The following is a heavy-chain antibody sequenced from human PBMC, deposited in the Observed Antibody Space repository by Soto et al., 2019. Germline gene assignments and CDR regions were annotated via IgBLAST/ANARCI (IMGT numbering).Heavy chain of an antibody. CDR2: ISGISCRT. J-gene: IGHJ6*02. Sequence: EMQLLESGGGLVQPGGSLRLSCVASGFTFSSYGMSWVRQAPGKGLEWVAGISGISCRTDYADSVKGRFTISRDNSNNILYLQLNSLRAEDTAIYYCAKKRKYRAYYYPMDVWGQGATVTVSS. CDR1: GFTFSSYG. CDR3: AKKRKYRAYYYPMDV. V-gene: IGHV3-23*01. D-gene: IGHD5-18*01.